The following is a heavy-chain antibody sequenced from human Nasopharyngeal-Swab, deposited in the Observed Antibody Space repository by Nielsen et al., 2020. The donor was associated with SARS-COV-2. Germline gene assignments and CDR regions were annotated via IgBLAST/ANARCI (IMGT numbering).Heavy chain of an antibody. V-gene: IGHV3-NL1*01. J-gene: IGHJ4*02. CDR3: AGRSYDYVWGSYRYPYFDY. Sequence: GESLKISCAASGFTFSSYGMHWVRQAPGKGLEWVSVIYRGGNTYYADSVKGRFTISRDNSKNTLYLQMNSLRAEDTAVYYCAGRSYDYVWGSYRYPYFDYWGQGTLVTVSS. CDR2: IYRGGNT. CDR1: GFTFSSYG. D-gene: IGHD3-16*02.